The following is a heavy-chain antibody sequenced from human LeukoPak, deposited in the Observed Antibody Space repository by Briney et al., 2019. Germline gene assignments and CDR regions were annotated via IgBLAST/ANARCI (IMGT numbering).Heavy chain of an antibody. CDR2: ISESGDAT. CDR1: GFTFSSCA. CDR3: AKGRDY. Sequence: PGGSLRLSCAASGFTFSSCAMSWVRQAPGKGLAWVSAISESGDATYYADSVRGRFTISRDNSKNTLYLQINRLRVDDTSIYYCAKGRDYWGQGTLVTVSS. J-gene: IGHJ4*02. V-gene: IGHV3-23*01.